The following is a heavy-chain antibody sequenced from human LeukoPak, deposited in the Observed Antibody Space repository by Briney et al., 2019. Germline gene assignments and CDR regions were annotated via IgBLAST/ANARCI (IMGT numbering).Heavy chain of an antibody. CDR2: IYSGGST. Sequence: GGSLRLSCAASGFTVSSNYMSWVRQAPGKGLEWVSVIYSGGSTYYADPVKGRFTISRDNSKNTLYLQMNSLRAEDTAVYYCARERYDFWSGYSYYFDYWGQGTLVTVSS. D-gene: IGHD3-3*01. CDR1: GFTVSSNY. J-gene: IGHJ4*02. CDR3: ARERYDFWSGYSYYFDY. V-gene: IGHV3-53*01.